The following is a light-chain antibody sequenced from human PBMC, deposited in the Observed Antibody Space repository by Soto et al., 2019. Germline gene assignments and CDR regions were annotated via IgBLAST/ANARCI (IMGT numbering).Light chain of an antibody. CDR2: GAS. Sequence: EIVLTQSPGTLSLSPGERATLSCRASQSVSSSYLAWYQQKPGQAPRLLIYGASSRATGIPDRFSGSGSGTDFTLTISRLEPDECAVYSFQQYGSSPVTFGQGAKLEIK. V-gene: IGKV3-20*01. CDR1: QSVSSSY. CDR3: QQYGSSPVT. J-gene: IGKJ2*01.